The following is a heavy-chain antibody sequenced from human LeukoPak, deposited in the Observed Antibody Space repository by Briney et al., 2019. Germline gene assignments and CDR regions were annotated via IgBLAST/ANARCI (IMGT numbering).Heavy chain of an antibody. CDR3: ASAVPAAPPVY. J-gene: IGHJ4*02. CDR2: IIPIFGTA. D-gene: IGHD2-2*01. Sequence: ASVKVSCKASGGTCGSYAISWVRQAPGQGLEWMGGIIPIFGTANYAQKFQGRVTITTDESTSTAYMELSSLRSEDTAVYYCASAVPAAPPVYWGQGTLVTVSS. CDR1: GGTCGSYA. V-gene: IGHV1-69*05.